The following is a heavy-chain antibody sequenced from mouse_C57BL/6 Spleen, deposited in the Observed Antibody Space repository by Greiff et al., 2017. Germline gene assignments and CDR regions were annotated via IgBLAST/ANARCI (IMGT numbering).Heavy chain of an antibody. CDR1: GYTFTSYW. CDR3: ARTEGWLKFAY. J-gene: IGHJ3*01. Sequence: QVHVKQPGAELVMPGASVKLSCKASGYTFTSYWMHWVKQRPGQGLEWIGEIDPSDSYTNYNQKFKGKSTLTVDKSSSTAYMQLSSLTSEDSAVYYCARTEGWLKFAYWGQGTLVTVSA. D-gene: IGHD2-3*01. V-gene: IGHV1-69*01. CDR2: IDPSDSYT.